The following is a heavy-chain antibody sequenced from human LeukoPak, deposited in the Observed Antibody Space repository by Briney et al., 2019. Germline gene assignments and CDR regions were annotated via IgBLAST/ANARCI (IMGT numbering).Heavy chain of an antibody. CDR3: ARGGVYYGSGRNWFDP. D-gene: IGHD3-10*01. CDR2: INHSGST. V-gene: IGHV4-34*01. J-gene: IGHJ5*02. CDR1: GGSFSGYY. Sequence: SETLSLTCAVYGGSFSGYYWSWIRQPPGKGLEWIGEINHSGSTNYNPSLKSRVTISVDTSKNQFSLKLSSVTAADTAVYYCARGGVYYGSGRNWFDPWGQGTLVTVSS.